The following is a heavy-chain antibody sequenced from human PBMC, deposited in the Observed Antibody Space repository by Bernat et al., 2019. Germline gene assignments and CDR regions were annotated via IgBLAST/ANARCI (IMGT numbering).Heavy chain of an antibody. D-gene: IGHD3-3*01. CDR1: GFTFSSYW. Sequence: EVQLVESGGGLVQPGGSLRLSCAASGFTFSSYWMHWVRQAPGKGLVWVSRINSDGSSTSYADSVKGRFTISRDNAKNTLYLQMNSLRAEDTAVYYCARAAFWSGYLNHDAFDIWGQGTMVTVSS. CDR2: INSDGSST. CDR3: ARAAFWSGYLNHDAFDI. J-gene: IGHJ3*02. V-gene: IGHV3-74*01.